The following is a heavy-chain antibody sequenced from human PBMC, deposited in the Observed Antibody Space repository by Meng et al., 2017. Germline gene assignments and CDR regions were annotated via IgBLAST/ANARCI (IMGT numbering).Heavy chain of an antibody. D-gene: IGHD4-17*01. CDR1: GGSISSGGYY. J-gene: IGHJ3*02. Sequence: LTLSCTVSGGSISSGGYYWSWIRQHPGKGLEWIGYIYYSGSTYYNPSLKSRVTISVDTSKNQFSLKLSSVTAADTAVYYGARGLKSSTVTLELFDIWGQGTMVTVSS. CDR2: IYYSGST. CDR3: ARGLKSSTVTLELFDI. V-gene: IGHV4-31*03.